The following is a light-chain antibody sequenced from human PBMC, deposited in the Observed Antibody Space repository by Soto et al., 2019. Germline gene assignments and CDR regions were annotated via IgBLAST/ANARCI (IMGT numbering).Light chain of an antibody. J-gene: IGKJ1*01. Sequence: EIVMTQSPATLSVSPGERATLSCRASQSISSNLAWYQQKPGQAPRLLIYGASTRATGIPDRFSGSGSGTEFTLTISSLQSEDFAVYYCQQYAISPWTFGQGTKVQIK. CDR1: QSISSN. V-gene: IGKV3-15*01. CDR3: QQYAISPWT. CDR2: GAS.